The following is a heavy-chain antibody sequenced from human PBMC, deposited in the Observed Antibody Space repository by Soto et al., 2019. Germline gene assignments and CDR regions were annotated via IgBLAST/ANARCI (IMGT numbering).Heavy chain of an antibody. D-gene: IGHD3-16*01. CDR2: IKPDGSEK. CDR3: ARPYTVAGSSYWCFDL. J-gene: IGHJ2*01. CDR1: GFTFGPYW. Sequence: EVQLVESGGGLVQPGGSLRLSCAASGFTFGPYWMTWVRQAPGTGLEWVAKIKPDGSEKYYVDSVKGRFTSSRDNTKTSLYLQMNSLRAEDTAVYYCARPYTVAGSSYWCFDLWGRGTLVTVSS. V-gene: IGHV3-7*01.